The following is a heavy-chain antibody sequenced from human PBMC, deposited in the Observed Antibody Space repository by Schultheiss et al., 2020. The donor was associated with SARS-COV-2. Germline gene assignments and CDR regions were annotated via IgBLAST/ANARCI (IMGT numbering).Heavy chain of an antibody. J-gene: IGHJ4*02. Sequence: ASVKVSCKASGYTFTSYAMNWVRQAPGQGLEWMGWISAYNGNTYYAQILQGRVTMTTDTSTSTAYMELRSLRSDDTAVYYCAREPRATSSSWYYWGQGTLVTVSS. CDR3: AREPRATSSSWYY. D-gene: IGHD6-13*01. CDR2: ISAYNGNT. CDR1: GYTFTSYA. V-gene: IGHV1-18*01.